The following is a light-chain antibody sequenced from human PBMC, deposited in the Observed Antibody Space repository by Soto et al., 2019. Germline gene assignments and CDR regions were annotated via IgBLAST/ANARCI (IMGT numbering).Light chain of an antibody. J-gene: IGKJ1*01. CDR1: QSIGSN. Sequence: EIVLTQSPATLSVSPGERATLSCRASQSIGSNLAWYQQKPGQAPRLVIYASSIRASDFPARFSGSGSGTDFTLTISRLEPEDFAVYYCHHYGSSSWTFGQGTKVDIK. V-gene: IGKV3-20*01. CDR2: ASS. CDR3: HHYGSSSWT.